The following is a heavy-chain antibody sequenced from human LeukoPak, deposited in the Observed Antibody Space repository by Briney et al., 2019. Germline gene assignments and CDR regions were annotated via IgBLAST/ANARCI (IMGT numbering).Heavy chain of an antibody. CDR2: IDVSGTT. Sequence: PSETLSLTCAVFGGSLSGSCLSWIRQLPGKGLEWIGEIDVSGTTNNNPSLNNRVTISVDPSKNQFSLKLSSVTAADTAVYYCARQETVVDQGRFAFDIWGQGTVVSVSS. CDR3: ARQETVVDQGRFAFDI. J-gene: IGHJ3*02. V-gene: IGHV4-34*01. D-gene: IGHD2-21*01. CDR1: GGSLSGSC.